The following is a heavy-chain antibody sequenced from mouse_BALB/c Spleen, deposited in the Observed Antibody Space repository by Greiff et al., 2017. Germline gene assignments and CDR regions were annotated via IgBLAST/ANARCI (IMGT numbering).Heavy chain of an antibody. CDR2: ISDGGSYT. CDR1: GFTFSDYY. J-gene: IGHJ4*01. Sequence: EVQLQQSGGGLVKPGGSLKLSCAASGFTFSDYYLYWVRQTPEKRLEWVATISDGGSYTYYPDSVKGRFTISRDNAKNNLYLQMSSLKSEDTAMYYCARYYGNYYYAMDYWGQGTSVTVSS. V-gene: IGHV5-4*02. CDR3: ARYYGNYYYAMDY. D-gene: IGHD2-1*01.